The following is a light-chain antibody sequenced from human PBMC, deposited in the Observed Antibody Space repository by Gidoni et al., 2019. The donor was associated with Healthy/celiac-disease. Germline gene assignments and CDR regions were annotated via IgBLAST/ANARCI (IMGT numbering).Light chain of an antibody. Sequence: QSALTQPASVSGSPGQSITISCTGPSSDVGGDNYVSWYQQHPGKAPTLMMYDVSNRPSGVSNRFSGSKSGNTASLTISGLQAEDEAEYYCSSYTSSSTWVFGGGTKLTVL. CDR1: SSDVGGDNY. V-gene: IGLV2-14*01. CDR2: DVS. J-gene: IGLJ3*02. CDR3: SSYTSSSTWV.